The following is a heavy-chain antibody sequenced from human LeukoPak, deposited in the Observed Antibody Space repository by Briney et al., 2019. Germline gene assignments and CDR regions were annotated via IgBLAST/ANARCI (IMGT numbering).Heavy chain of an antibody. CDR3: ARRLTQYDCFDP. D-gene: IGHD2-2*01. V-gene: IGHV6-1*01. CDR2: TYYRSTWYS. CDR1: GDSVSSNSVT. J-gene: IGHJ5*02. Sequence: SQTLSLTCAISGDSVSSNSVTWNWIRQSPSRGLEWLGRTYYRSTWYSDYAVSVRGRITVNPDTSKNQFSLHLNSVTPEDTAVYYCARRLTQYDCFDPWGQGVLVTVSS.